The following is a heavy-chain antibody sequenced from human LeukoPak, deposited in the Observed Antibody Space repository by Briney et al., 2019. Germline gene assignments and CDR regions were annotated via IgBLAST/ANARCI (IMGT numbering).Heavy chain of an antibody. D-gene: IGHD1-1*01. CDR2: TNCGGSYT. V-gene: IGHV3-11*03. CDR1: GFTFSDDY. CDR3: ARNLRNWDGQNAYDI. J-gene: IGHJ3*02. Sequence: PGGSLRLSCAASGFTFSDDYISWIRQTRGKGLEWVSYTNCGGSYTNYADSVKGRFTISRDNAKNSLYLQMNSLRADDTAVYFCARNLRNWDGQNAYDIWGQGTMVTVST.